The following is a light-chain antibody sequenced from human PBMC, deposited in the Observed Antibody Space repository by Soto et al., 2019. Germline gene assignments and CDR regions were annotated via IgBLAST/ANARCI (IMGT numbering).Light chain of an antibody. CDR2: GAS. Sequence: EIVLTQSPGTLSLSPGERATLSCRASQSVSSSYLAWYQQNRGQAPRLLIYGASSRATGIPDRFSGSGSGTDFTLTISRLVPEDFAVYYCHQYGSSRWTFGQGTKVEIK. J-gene: IGKJ1*01. CDR1: QSVSSSY. CDR3: HQYGSSRWT. V-gene: IGKV3-20*01.